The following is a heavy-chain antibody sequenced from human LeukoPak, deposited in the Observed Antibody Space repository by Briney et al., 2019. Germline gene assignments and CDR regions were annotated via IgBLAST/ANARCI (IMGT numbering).Heavy chain of an antibody. V-gene: IGHV3-23*01. CDR2: ISGSGGTT. D-gene: IGHD3-16*01. CDR3: AKDRRGAIDY. J-gene: IGHJ4*02. CDR1: RFTFSSYF. Sequence: GGSLRLSCAASRFTFSSYFMSWVRQAPGKGLEWVSVISGSGGTTYYAVSVKGRFTISRDNSKNTLYLQMNSLRAEDTAVYYCAKDRRGAIDYWGQGTLVTVSS.